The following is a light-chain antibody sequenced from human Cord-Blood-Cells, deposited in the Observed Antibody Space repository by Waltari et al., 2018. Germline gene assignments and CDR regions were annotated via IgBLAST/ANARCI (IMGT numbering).Light chain of an antibody. CDR2: QDS. CDR1: KLGDKY. V-gene: IGLV3-1*01. J-gene: IGLJ1*01. CDR3: QAWDSSTVV. Sequence: SYELTQPPSVSVSQGQTASITCSGDKLGDKYACWYQQKPGQSPVLDIYQDSKRPSGIPGRFSGTSSGNTATLTNSGTQAMDEADYYWQAWDSSTVVFGTGTKVTVL.